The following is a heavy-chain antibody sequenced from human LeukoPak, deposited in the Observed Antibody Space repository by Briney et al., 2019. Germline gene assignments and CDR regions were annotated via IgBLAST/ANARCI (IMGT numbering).Heavy chain of an antibody. J-gene: IGHJ6*02. CDR2: IYSGGST. CDR3: ARSPHYFYGMDV. V-gene: IGHV3-66*01. CDR1: GFTVSSNY. Sequence: PGGSLRLSRAASGFTVSSNYMSWVRQAPGKGLEWVSLIYSGGSTYYADSVKGRFTISRDNSKNTLYLQMNSLRAEDTAVYYCARSPHYFYGMDVWGQGTTVTVSS.